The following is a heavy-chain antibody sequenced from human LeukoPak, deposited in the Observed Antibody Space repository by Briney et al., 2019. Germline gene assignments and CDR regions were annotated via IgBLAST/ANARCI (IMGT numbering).Heavy chain of an antibody. Sequence: SVKVSCKASGGTFSSYAISWVRQAPGQGLEWMGRIIPILGIANYAQKFQGRVTITADKSTSTAYMELSSLRSEDTAVYYCASEGYSGYDFVVWDYWGQGTLVTVSS. D-gene: IGHD5-12*01. V-gene: IGHV1-69*04. CDR3: ASEGYSGYDFVVWDY. CDR2: IIPILGIA. J-gene: IGHJ4*02. CDR1: GGTFSSYA.